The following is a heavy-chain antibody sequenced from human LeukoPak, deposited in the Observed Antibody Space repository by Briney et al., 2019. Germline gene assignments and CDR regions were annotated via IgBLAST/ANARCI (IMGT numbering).Heavy chain of an antibody. CDR2: IFWDDDK. D-gene: IGHD3-10*01. J-gene: IGHJ5*02. V-gene: IGHV2-5*02. CDR3: AHTHYYGSGLDH. CDR1: GFSLNTLGAG. Sequence: SGPTLVNPTQTLTLTCTFSGFSLNTLGAGVAWIRQTPGKALEWLALIFWDDDKRYSPSLKSRLTLTKDTSKSQVVLTMTHMDPVDTGTYYCAHTHYYGSGLDHWGQGTLVTVSS.